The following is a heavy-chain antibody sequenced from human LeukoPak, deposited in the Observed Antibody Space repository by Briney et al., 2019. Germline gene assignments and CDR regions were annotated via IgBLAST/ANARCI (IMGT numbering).Heavy chain of an antibody. J-gene: IGHJ6*03. D-gene: IGHD6-13*01. CDR1: GYAFTSYA. CDR2: INTNTGNP. CDR3: ARVRRIAAAGTLYYYYYMDV. V-gene: IGHV7-4-1*02. Sequence: ASVKVSCKASGYAFTSYAMNWVRQVPGQGLEWMGWINTNTGNPTYAQGFTGRFVFSLDTSVSTAYLQISSLKAEDTAVYYCARVRRIAAAGTLYYYYYMDVWGKGTTVTVSS.